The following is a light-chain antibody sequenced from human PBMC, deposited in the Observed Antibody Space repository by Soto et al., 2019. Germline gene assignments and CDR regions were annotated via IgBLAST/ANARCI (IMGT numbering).Light chain of an antibody. CDR2: QVS. CDR1: QSLVHGDGNTY. CDR3: VQFAHFPRT. Sequence: DVVLTQTPLSSPVTLGQPASISCRSSQSLVHGDGNTYLSWFQQRPGQPPRLLIYQVSNRFSGVPDRFSSSGAGTDFTLKISRLEAEDVAVYYCVQFAHFPRTFGQGTKVEIK. V-gene: IGKV2-24*01. J-gene: IGKJ1*01.